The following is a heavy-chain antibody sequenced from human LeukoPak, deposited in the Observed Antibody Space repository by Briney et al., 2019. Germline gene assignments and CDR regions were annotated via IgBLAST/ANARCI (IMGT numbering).Heavy chain of an antibody. CDR2: IYTTGST. J-gene: IGHJ4*02. CDR1: GGSISSGSYY. V-gene: IGHV4-61*02. D-gene: IGHD3-3*01. CDR3: ARDIPKSRIFGVVYYFDY. Sequence: SETLSLTCTVSGGSISSGSYYWSWIRQPAGKGLEWIGRIYTTGSTNYGNTDYSPSLKSRGTISVDTSKNQFSLQLNSVTPEDTAVYYCARDIPKSRIFGVVYYFDYWGQGTLVTVSS.